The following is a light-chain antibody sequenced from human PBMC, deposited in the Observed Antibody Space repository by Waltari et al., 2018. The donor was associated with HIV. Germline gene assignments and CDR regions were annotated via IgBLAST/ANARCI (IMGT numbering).Light chain of an antibody. Sequence: MTQSPTTLSGSPGESATLSFRASQSISPDLAWFQQKPGQAPRVLIYGASSRATGTPARFSGGGSGTDFNLTISGLQSEDFAVYYCQKYSHWPRTFGQGTTVDIK. V-gene: IGKV3-15*01. CDR3: QKYSHWPRT. J-gene: IGKJ1*01. CDR1: QSISPD. CDR2: GAS.